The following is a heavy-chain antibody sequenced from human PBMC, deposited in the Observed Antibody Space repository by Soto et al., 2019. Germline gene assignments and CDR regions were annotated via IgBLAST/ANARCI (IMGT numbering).Heavy chain of an antibody. Sequence: EVQMLESGGGLVQPGGSLRLSCAASGFTFSGYAMSWVRQAPGKGLEWVSTIGTSGSNSYYPDSVEGRFTISRDNSKNTLFLQMNSLRGEDTAVYYCAKRAVVGAARYFDYWGLGSLVTVSS. J-gene: IGHJ4*02. CDR1: GFTFSGYA. CDR3: AKRAVVGAARYFDY. V-gene: IGHV3-23*01. CDR2: IGTSGSNS. D-gene: IGHD2-15*01.